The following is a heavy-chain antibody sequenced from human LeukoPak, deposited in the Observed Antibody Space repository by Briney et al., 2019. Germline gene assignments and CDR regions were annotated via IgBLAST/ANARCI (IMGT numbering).Heavy chain of an antibody. V-gene: IGHV4-59*01. CDR3: ARARPTYYYDSSGGWFDP. Sequence: PSETLSLTCTVSGGSISSYYWSWIRQPPGKGLEWIGYIYYSGSTNHNPSLKSRVTISVDTSKNQFSLKLSSVTAADTAVYYCARARPTYYYDSSGGWFDPRGQGTLVTVSS. D-gene: IGHD3-22*01. CDR2: IYYSGST. CDR1: GGSISSYY. J-gene: IGHJ5*02.